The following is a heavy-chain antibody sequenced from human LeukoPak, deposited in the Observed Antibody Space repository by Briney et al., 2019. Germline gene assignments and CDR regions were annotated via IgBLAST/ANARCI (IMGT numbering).Heavy chain of an antibody. CDR3: AKDRSGYSYGLFDD. CDR1: GFTFSSYA. D-gene: IGHD5-18*01. Sequence: PGGSLRLSCAASGFTFSSYAMSWVRQAPGKGLEWVAFIRFDGNTQYYADSVKGRFTISRDNSKNALYLELNYLRAEDTALYYCAKDRSGYSYGLFDDWGQGTLVTVSS. V-gene: IGHV3-30*02. CDR2: IRFDGNTQ. J-gene: IGHJ4*02.